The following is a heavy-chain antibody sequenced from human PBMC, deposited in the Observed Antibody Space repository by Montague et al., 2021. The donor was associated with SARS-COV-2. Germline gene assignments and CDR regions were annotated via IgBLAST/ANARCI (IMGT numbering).Heavy chain of an antibody. CDR1: GDSVSSNSAT. D-gene: IGHD1-1*01. Sequence: CAISGDSVSSNSATWNWVRQSPSRGHEWLGRTYYRSKWYNDYAVSVRGRVTINPDTSKNQFSLQLNSVTPEDTAIYYCTSGREGNYNVMDVWGQGTTVTVSS. CDR3: TSGREGNYNVMDV. V-gene: IGHV6-1*01. J-gene: IGHJ6*02. CDR2: TYYRSKWYN.